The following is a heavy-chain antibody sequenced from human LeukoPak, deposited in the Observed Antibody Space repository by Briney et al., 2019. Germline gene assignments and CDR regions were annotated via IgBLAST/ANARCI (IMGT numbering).Heavy chain of an antibody. CDR1: GFTFTSYS. CDR3: ARGGAARPDF. V-gene: IGHV3-21*01. Sequence: PGGSLRLSCAASGFTFTSYSSTWVRQAPGKGLEWVSSISSDSTYIYYADSVKGRFTISRDNAKNSLYLQMNSLRVEDTAVYYCARGGAARPDFWGQGTLVTVSS. D-gene: IGHD6-6*01. J-gene: IGHJ4*02. CDR2: ISSDSTYI.